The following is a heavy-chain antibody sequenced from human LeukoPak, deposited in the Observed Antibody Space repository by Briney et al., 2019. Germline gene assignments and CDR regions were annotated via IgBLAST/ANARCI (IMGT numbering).Heavy chain of an antibody. D-gene: IGHD3-10*01. CDR2: INHSGST. CDR3: ARVALKAGGY. J-gene: IGHJ4*02. CDR1: GGSFSGYY. Sequence: SETLSLTCAVYGGSFSGYYWSWIRQPPGKGLEWIGEINHSGSTNYNPSLKSRVTISVDTSKNQFSLKLSSVTAADTAVYYCARVALKAGGYSGQGTLVTVSS. V-gene: IGHV4-34*01.